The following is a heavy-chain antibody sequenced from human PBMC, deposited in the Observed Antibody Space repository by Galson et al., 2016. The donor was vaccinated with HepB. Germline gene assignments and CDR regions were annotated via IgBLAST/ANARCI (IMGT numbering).Heavy chain of an antibody. CDR3: AGVPSGKRLDY. Sequence: SLRLSCAASGFTVSSSYMSWVRQAPGKGLEWVSVIYSGGSTYYADSVKGRFTISRDNSKNTLYLQMNTLRAEDTAVYYCAGVPSGKRLDYWGQGTLVTVSS. J-gene: IGHJ4*02. CDR2: IYSGGST. V-gene: IGHV3-53*01. D-gene: IGHD4-23*01. CDR1: GFTVSSSY.